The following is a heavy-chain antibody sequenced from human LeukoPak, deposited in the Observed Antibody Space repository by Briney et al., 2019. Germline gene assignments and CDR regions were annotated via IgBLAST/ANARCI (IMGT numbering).Heavy chain of an antibody. V-gene: IGHV3-23*01. Sequence: GGSLRPSCATSGFTFSDYAMTWVRQAPGKGLEWVSTISGSGGSTDYADSVKGRFTISRDHSKNTLYLQMNSLRAEDTAVYYCAKPGGLSLFYHYGSGTSYLDYWGQGTLVTVSS. J-gene: IGHJ4*02. CDR3: AKPGGLSLFYHYGSGTSYLDY. D-gene: IGHD3-10*01. CDR1: GFTFSDYA. CDR2: ISGSGGST.